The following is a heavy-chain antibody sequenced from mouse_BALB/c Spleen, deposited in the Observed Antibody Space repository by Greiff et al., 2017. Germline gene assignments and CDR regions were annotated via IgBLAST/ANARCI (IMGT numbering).Heavy chain of an antibody. CDR3: ARGYGAGNHVDY. CDR1: GFTFSSFG. D-gene: IGHD2-1*01. V-gene: IGHV5-17*02. CDR2: ISSGSSTI. Sequence: VQLKESGGGLVQPGGSRKLSCAASGFTFSSFGMHWVRQAPEKGLEWVAYISSGSSTIYYADTVKGRFTISRDNPKNTLFLQMTSLRSEDTAMYYCARGYGAGNHVDYWGQGTTRTVSS. J-gene: IGHJ2*01.